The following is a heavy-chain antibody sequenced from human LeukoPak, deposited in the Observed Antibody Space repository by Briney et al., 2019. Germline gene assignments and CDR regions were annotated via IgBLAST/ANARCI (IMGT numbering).Heavy chain of an antibody. V-gene: IGHV4-59*08. J-gene: IGHJ4*02. CDR3: ATYGDYGPWFDY. CDR1: GGSISSYY. Sequence: PSETLSLTCTVSGGSISSYYWSWIRQPPGKGLEWIGNIYHSGSTYYNPSLKSRVTISVDTSKNQFSLKLSSVTAADTAVYYCATYGDYGPWFDYWGQGTLVTVSS. CDR2: IYHSGST. D-gene: IGHD4-17*01.